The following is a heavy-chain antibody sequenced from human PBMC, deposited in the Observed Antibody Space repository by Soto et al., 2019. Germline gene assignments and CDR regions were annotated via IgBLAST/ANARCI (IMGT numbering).Heavy chain of an antibody. J-gene: IGHJ4*02. Sequence: QVQLVQSGAEVKKPGSSVKVSCKASGGTFSSYTITWVRQAPGQGLEWMGRIIPILGIANYAQKFQGRVTITADTSTSTAYMELSSLRSEDTAVYYCAIEEALAPYGEAFDYWGQGTLVTVSS. D-gene: IGHD3-10*01. CDR3: AIEEALAPYGEAFDY. V-gene: IGHV1-69*08. CDR2: IIPILGIA. CDR1: GGTFSSYT.